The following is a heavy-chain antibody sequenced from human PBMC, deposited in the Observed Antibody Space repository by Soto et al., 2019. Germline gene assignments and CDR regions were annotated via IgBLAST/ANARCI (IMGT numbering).Heavy chain of an antibody. D-gene: IGHD3-10*01. Sequence: SETLSLTCTVSGGSIISGGYYWIWIRQHPGKGLEWIGYIYYSGSTYYNPSLKSRVTISVDTSKNQFSLKLSSVTAADTAVYYCARDRSYYYGSGSYSNGMDVWGQGTTVTVS. J-gene: IGHJ6*02. CDR2: IYYSGST. CDR3: ARDRSYYYGSGSYSNGMDV. CDR1: GGSIISGGYY. V-gene: IGHV4-31*03.